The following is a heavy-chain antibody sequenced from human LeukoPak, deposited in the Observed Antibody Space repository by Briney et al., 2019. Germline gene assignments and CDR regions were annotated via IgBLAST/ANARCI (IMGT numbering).Heavy chain of an antibody. CDR2: IRYDGSNK. J-gene: IGHJ4*02. D-gene: IGHD1-14*01. Sequence: GGSLRLSCAASGFTFSSYGMHWVRQAPGKGLEWVAFIRYDGSNKYYADSVKGRFTISRDNSKNTLYLQMNSLRAEDTAVYYCAKRTGIGSVADYFDYWGQGTLVTVSS. CDR1: GFTFSSYG. V-gene: IGHV3-30*02. CDR3: AKRTGIGSVADYFDY.